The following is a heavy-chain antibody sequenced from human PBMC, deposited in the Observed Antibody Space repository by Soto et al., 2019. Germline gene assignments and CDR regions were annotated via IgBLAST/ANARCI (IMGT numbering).Heavy chain of an antibody. CDR1: GYTFTRYF. CDR2: ITPSGDST. CDR3: ARVRYDSSGYYFAY. Sequence: QVQLVQSGAEVKKPGASMKVSCEASGYTFTRYFMHWVRQAPGQGLEWMGMITPSGDSTSYAQKFQGRVTMTRDTSTSTDHMELSSLRSEDTAVYYCARVRYDSSGYYFAYWGHGTLVTVSS. D-gene: IGHD3-22*01. J-gene: IGHJ4*01. V-gene: IGHV1-46*01.